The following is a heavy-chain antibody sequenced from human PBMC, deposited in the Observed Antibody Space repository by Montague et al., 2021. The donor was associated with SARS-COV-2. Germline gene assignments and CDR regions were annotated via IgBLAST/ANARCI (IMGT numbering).Heavy chain of an antibody. D-gene: IGHD6-6*01. Sequence: SETLSLTCTVSGGSISSYYWSWIRQPPGKGLEWIGYLYYSGSTXXXPSXXXRVTISVDTSKNQFSLKVRSVTAADTAVYYCARGPVGVAARLRYYFDQWGQGTLVTVSS. CDR1: GGSISSYY. V-gene: IGHV4-59*12. CDR3: ARGPVGVAARLRYYFDQ. CDR2: LYYSGST. J-gene: IGHJ4*02.